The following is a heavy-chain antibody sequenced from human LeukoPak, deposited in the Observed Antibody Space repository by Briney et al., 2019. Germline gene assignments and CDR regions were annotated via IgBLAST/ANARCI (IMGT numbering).Heavy chain of an antibody. CDR2: ISYGGSNK. D-gene: IGHD3-10*01. Sequence: PGRSLRLSCAASGFTFSGYGMHWVRQAPGKGLEWVAVISYGGSNKYYADSVKGRFTISRDNSKNTLYLQMNSLRAEDTAVYYCAKSPRGSGGSFFDYWGQGTLVTVSS. CDR3: AKSPRGSGGSFFDY. CDR1: GFTFSGYG. V-gene: IGHV3-30*18. J-gene: IGHJ4*02.